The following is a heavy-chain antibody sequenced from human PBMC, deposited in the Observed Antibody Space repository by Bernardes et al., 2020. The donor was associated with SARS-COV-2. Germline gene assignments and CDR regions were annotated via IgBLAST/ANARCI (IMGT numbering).Heavy chain of an antibody. CDR3: AKGGHFSPFDY. D-gene: IGHD5-12*01. V-gene: IGHV3-23*01. J-gene: IGHJ4*02. CDR1: GLTWGIFA. Sequence: AAEGLTWGIFAMTWVRQAPGKGLEWVATISGGGEATFYADSVKGRFTISRDNSKNTVNLQMNSLRTEDTAVYYCAKGGHFSPFDYWGQGTLVTVSS. CDR2: ISGGGEAT.